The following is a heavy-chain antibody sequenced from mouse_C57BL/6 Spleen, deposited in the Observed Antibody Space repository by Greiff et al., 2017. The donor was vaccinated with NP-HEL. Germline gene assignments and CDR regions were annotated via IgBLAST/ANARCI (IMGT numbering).Heavy chain of an antibody. J-gene: IGHJ4*01. V-gene: IGHV5-9-1*02. CDR3: TRDRGSSYDYAMDY. CDR2: ISSGGDYI. Sequence: EVNVVESGEGLVKPGGSLKLSCAASGFTFSSYAMSWVRQTPEKRLEWVAYISSGGDYIYYADTVKGRFTISRDNARNTLYLQMGSLKSEDTVMYYCTRDRGSSYDYAMDYWGQGTSVTVSS. D-gene: IGHD1-1*01. CDR1: GFTFSSYA.